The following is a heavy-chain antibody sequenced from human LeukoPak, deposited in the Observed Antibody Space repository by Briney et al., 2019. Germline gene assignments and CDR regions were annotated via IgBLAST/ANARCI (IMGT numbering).Heavy chain of an antibody. CDR1: GGSFSGFY. J-gene: IGHJ5*02. D-gene: IGHD6-19*01. V-gene: IGHV4-34*01. Sequence: SETLSLTCAVNGGSFSGFYWSWIRQPPGKGLEWIGEINHSGSSHFNPSLKSRVTISVDTSKNHFSLKLSSVTAADTAVYYCARRGDEPIAVAGTNWFDPWGQGTLVTVSS. CDR2: INHSGSS. CDR3: ARRGDEPIAVAGTNWFDP.